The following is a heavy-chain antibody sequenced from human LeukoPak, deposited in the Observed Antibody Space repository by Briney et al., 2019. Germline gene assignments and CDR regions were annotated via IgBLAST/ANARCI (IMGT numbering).Heavy chain of an antibody. V-gene: IGHV4-39*01. J-gene: IGHJ6*03. CDR2: IYYSGST. CDR3: ARGGRFLEWRGWAYYMDV. D-gene: IGHD3-3*01. Sequence: PSETLSLTCTVAGDSFSNSLYYWAWIRQPPGTGLEWIGSIYYSGSTYYNPSLKSRVTMSIDRSKKQFSLKLSSVTAADTAVYYCARGGRFLEWRGWAYYMDVWGKGTTVTVSS. CDR1: GDSFSNSLYY.